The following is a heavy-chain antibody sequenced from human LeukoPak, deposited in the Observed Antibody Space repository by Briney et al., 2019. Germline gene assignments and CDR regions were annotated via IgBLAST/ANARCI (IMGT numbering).Heavy chain of an antibody. CDR1: GFTFSSYT. CDR3: ARDGPPAARVFDY. J-gene: IGHJ4*02. V-gene: IGHV3-21*01. CDR2: ITSSSNYI. Sequence: GGSLRLSCADSGFTFSSYTMNWVRQAPGKGLEWVSSITSSSNYIYYADSVKGRFTISRDNAKNSLYLQMNSLRAEDTAVYYCARDGPPAARVFDYWGQGTLVTVSS. D-gene: IGHD2-2*01.